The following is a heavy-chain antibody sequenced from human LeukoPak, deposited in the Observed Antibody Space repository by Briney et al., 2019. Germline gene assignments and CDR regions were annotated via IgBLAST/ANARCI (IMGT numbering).Heavy chain of an antibody. Sequence: SETLSLTCAVSGGSISSSNWWSWVRQPPGKGLEWIGEIYHSGSTNYNPSLKSRVTISVDTSKNHFSLKLSSVSAADTAVYYCATVGLYHADYWGADWGQGTLVTVSS. CDR3: ATVGLYHADYWGAD. D-gene: IGHD4-17*01. CDR2: IYHSGST. J-gene: IGHJ4*02. CDR1: GGSISSSNW. V-gene: IGHV4-4*02.